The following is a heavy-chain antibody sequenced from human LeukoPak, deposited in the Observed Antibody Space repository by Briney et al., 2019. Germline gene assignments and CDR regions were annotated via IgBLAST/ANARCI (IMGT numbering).Heavy chain of an antibody. CDR2: VKQDGSER. D-gene: IGHD4/OR15-4a*01. Sequence: GGSQRLLCAVSRFIYNLLGLLWARDARGKPLVCVANVKQDGSERYYVGSVRGRFNISRDNAKNSLYLQRNSLRAEDTAVYYCAREGAYYLDSWGQGTLVTVSS. CDR3: AREGAYYLDS. CDR1: RFIYNLLG. V-gene: IGHV3-7*01. J-gene: IGHJ4*02.